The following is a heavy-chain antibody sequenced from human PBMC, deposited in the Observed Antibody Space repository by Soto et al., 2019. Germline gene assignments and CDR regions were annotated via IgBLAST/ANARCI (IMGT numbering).Heavy chain of an antibody. J-gene: IGHJ6*02. Sequence: ASVKVSCKPSGYTFTSYAMHWVRQAPGQRLEWMGWINAGNGNTKYSQKFQGRVTITRDTSASTAYMELSSLRSEDTAVYYCAREPRTAAASYGMDVWGQGTTVTVSS. CDR2: INAGNGNT. CDR1: GYTFTSYA. CDR3: AREPRTAAASYGMDV. D-gene: IGHD6-13*01. V-gene: IGHV1-3*01.